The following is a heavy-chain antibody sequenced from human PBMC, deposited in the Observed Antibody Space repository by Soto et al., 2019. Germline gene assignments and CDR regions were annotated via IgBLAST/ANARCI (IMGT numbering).Heavy chain of an antibody. J-gene: IGHJ2*01. Sequence: GYLRLSCSASEFTFRNYAIHCVRHSPGRRLEYVAASTNNGGSTYSAHSMKGRFTISRDNSKSTVFLQMSSLRPEDTAIYYFVEGHGPHNLNCELGGR. V-gene: IGHV3-64D*06. CDR2: STNNGGST. CDR1: EFTFRNYA. D-gene: IGHD1-1*01. CDR3: VEGHGPHNLNCEL.